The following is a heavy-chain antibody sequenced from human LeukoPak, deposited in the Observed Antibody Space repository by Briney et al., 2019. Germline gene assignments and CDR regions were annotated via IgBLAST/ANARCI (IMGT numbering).Heavy chain of an antibody. D-gene: IGHD5-18*01. Sequence: SETLSLTCTVSGGSISSYYWSWIRQPPGKGLEWIGYIYYSGSTNYNPSLKSRVTMSVDTSKNQFSLKLSSVTAADTAVYYCARVHGYSYGVFDYWGQGTLVTVAS. CDR1: GGSISSYY. CDR3: ARVHGYSYGVFDY. V-gene: IGHV4-59*01. CDR2: IYYSGST. J-gene: IGHJ4*02.